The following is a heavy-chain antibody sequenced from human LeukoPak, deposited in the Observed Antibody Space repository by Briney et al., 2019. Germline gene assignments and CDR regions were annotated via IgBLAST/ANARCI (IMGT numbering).Heavy chain of an antibody. D-gene: IGHD1-26*01. CDR1: GGSISSSSYY. CDR2: IYYSGST. V-gene: IGHV4-39*01. Sequence: PSETLSLTWTVSGGSISSSSYYWGWIRQPPGKGLEWIGSIYYSGSTYYNPSLKSRVTISVDTSKNQFCLKLSSVTAADTAVYYCARHRPSEWELPRDAFDIWGQGTMVTVSS. J-gene: IGHJ3*02. CDR3: ARHRPSEWELPRDAFDI.